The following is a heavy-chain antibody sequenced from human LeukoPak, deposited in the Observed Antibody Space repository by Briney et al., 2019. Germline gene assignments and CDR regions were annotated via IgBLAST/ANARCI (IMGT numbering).Heavy chain of an antibody. J-gene: IGHJ3*02. Sequence: SETLSLTRAVYGGSFSGYYWSWIRQPPGKGLEWIGEINHSGSTNCNPSLKSRVTISVDTSKNQFSLKLSSVTAADTAVYYCARAPHYDILTGYAFDIWGQGTMVTVSS. CDR1: GGSFSGYY. D-gene: IGHD3-9*01. CDR2: INHSGST. CDR3: ARAPHYDILTGYAFDI. V-gene: IGHV4-34*01.